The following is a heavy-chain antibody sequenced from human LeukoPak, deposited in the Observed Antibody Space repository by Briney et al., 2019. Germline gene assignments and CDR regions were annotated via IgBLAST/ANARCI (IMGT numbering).Heavy chain of an antibody. D-gene: IGHD3-10*01. CDR1: GYSISSGYY. CDR2: TYHSGST. V-gene: IGHV4-38-2*01. J-gene: IGHJ6*04. Sequence: SETLSLTCAVSGYSISSGYYWGWIRQPPGKGLEWIGSTYHSGSTYYNPSLKSRVTISVDTSKNQFSLKMSSVTAADTAVYYCARAGVLWFGELAYYYYYGMDVWGKGTTVTVSS. CDR3: ARAGVLWFGELAYYYYYGMDV.